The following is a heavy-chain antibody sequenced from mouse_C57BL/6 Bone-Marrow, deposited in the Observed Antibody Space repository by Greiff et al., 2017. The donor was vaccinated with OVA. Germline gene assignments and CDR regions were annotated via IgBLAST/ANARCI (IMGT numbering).Heavy chain of an antibody. CDR3: ARYGYAWFAD. CDR2: IDRSDSYT. CDR1: GYTFTSYW. Sequence: VQLQQPGAELVRPGTSVKLSCKASGYTFTSYWMPWVKQRPGQSLEWIGVIDRSDSYTNYNQKVKGKDTLTVDTSSSTAYMQLSSLTSEDSAVYYCARYGYAWFADWGQGTLVTVSA. D-gene: IGHD2-2*01. J-gene: IGHJ3*01. V-gene: IGHV1-59*01.